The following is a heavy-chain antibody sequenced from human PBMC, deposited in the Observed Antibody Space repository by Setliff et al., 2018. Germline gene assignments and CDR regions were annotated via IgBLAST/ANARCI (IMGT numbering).Heavy chain of an antibody. CDR2: MNSDGNSI. CDR3: ARDRGSDSCRGCDYMDV. CDR1: GFTFSSYW. J-gene: IGHJ6*03. D-gene: IGHD2-2*01. Sequence: PGGSLRLSCAASGFTFSSYWMYWVRQAPGEGLVCVSRMNSDGNSIFYADSVKGRFTISRDNAKNTLYLQMNSLRDEDTAVYYCARDRGSDSCRGCDYMDVWGKGTTVTV. V-gene: IGHV3-74*01.